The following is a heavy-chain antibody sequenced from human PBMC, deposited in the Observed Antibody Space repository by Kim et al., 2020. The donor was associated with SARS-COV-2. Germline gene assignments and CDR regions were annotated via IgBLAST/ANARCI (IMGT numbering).Heavy chain of an antibody. D-gene: IGHD2-21*02. V-gene: IGHV3-53*01. CDR3: ARLGPVTANYYYGMDV. Sequence: DPVRGRFTNSRDNSRNAVYLQMNSLRAEDTAVYYCARLGPVTANYYYGMDVWGQGTTVTVSS. J-gene: IGHJ6*02.